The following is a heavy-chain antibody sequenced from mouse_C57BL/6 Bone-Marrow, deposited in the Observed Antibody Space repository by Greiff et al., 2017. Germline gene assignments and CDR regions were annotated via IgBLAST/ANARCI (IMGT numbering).Heavy chain of an antibody. CDR1: GYTFTSYG. V-gene: IGHV1-81*01. D-gene: IGHD1-1*01. CDR3: ARSPDYYSSSSWFAY. CDR2: IYPRSGNT. J-gene: IGHJ3*01. Sequence: VQLQEPGAELARPGASVKLSCKASGYTFTSYGISWVKQRTGQGLEWIGEIYPRSGNTYYNEKFKGKATLTADKSSSTAYMELRSLTSENSAVYFGARSPDYYSSSSWFAYWGQGTLVTVSA.